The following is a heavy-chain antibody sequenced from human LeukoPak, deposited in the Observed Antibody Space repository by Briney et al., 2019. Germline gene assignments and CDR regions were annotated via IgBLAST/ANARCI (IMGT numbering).Heavy chain of an antibody. CDR2: ISGSGGST. J-gene: IGHJ3*02. CDR3: AKGLRKVVPAAIAFDI. D-gene: IGHD2-2*01. Sequence: PGGSLRLSCAASGFTFSSYAMSWVRQAPGKGLVWVSAISGSGGSTYSADSVKGRFTISRDNSKNTLYLQMNSLRAEDTAVYYCAKGLRKVVPAAIAFDIWGQGTMVTVSS. V-gene: IGHV3-23*01. CDR1: GFTFSSYA.